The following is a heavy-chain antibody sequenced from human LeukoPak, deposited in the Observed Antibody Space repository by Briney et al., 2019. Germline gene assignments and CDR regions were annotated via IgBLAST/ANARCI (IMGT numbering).Heavy chain of an antibody. D-gene: IGHD1/OR15-1a*01. CDR3: ARPNNDAFDI. Sequence: GGSLRLSCAASGFTFSSYAMHRVRQAPGKGLEWVAVISYDGSNKYYADSVKGRFTISRDNSKNTLYLQMNSLRAEDTAVYYCARPNNDAFDIWGQGTMVTVSS. CDR1: GFTFSSYA. CDR2: ISYDGSNK. V-gene: IGHV3-30*04. J-gene: IGHJ3*02.